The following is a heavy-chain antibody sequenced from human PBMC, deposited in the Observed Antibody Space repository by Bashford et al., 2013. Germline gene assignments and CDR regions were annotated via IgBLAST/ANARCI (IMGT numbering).Heavy chain of an antibody. J-gene: IGHJ4*02. CDR2: INPNSGDT. V-gene: IGHV1-2*02. D-gene: IGHD6-13*01. CDR3: AGLPYISRRRDF. CDR1: GYTFIASY. Sequence: VASVKVSCQASGYTFIASYIQWLRQAPGQGLEWMGWINPNSGDTNIARTFQGRVTMTRDTSISTAYMELSSLRSDDTAVYFCAGLPYISRRRDFWGQGTLVTVSS.